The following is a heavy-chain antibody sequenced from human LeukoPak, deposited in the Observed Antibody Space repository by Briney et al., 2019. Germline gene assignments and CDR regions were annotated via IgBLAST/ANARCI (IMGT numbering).Heavy chain of an antibody. D-gene: IGHD1-26*01. Sequence: PGGSLRLSCAVSGFTFSSYWMTWVRQAPGKGLEWVASINQDESETYYVASVEGRFTISRDNAKNSLYLQMNSLRVEDTAIYNCGRSWLLVAATRPTDYWGQGTLVTVSS. CDR1: GFTFSSYW. J-gene: IGHJ4*02. CDR3: GRSWLLVAATRPTDY. V-gene: IGHV3-7*01. CDR2: INQDESET.